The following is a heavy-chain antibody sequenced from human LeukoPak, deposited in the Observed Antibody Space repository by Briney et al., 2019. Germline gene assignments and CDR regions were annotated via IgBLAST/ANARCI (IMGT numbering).Heavy chain of an antibody. CDR1: GFTFSSYA. Sequence: QPGGSLRLSCAASGFTFSSYAMHWVRQAPGKGLEWVAVISYDGSNKYYADSVKGRFTISRDNSKNTLYLQMNSLRAEDTAVYYCARDPANYYDSSGYYPKFYFDYWGQGTLVTVSS. CDR3: ARDPANYYDSSGYYPKFYFDY. CDR2: ISYDGSNK. D-gene: IGHD3-22*01. J-gene: IGHJ4*02. V-gene: IGHV3-30*04.